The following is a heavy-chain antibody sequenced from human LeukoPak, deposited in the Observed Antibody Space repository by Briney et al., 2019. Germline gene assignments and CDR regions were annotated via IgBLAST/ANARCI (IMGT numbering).Heavy chain of an antibody. D-gene: IGHD2-15*01. CDR1: GFTVSSNY. CDR3: ARWKDSGGSCYDY. J-gene: IGHJ4*02. V-gene: IGHV3-53*01. CDR2: IYSGGST. Sequence: PGGSLRLSCAASGFTVSSNYMSWVRQAPGKGLEWVSVIYSGGSTYYADSVKGRFTISRDNSKNTLYLQMNSLRAEDTAVYYCARWKDSGGSCYDYWGQGTLVTVSS.